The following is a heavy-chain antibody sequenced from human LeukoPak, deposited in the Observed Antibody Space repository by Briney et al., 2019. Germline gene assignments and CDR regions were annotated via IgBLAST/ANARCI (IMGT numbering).Heavy chain of an antibody. D-gene: IGHD3-22*01. CDR3: AIRPYYYDSSGYQS. Sequence: PGGSLRLSCAASGFTLSSYAMSWVRQAPGKGLEWVSAISGSGGSTYYADSVKGRFTISRDNSKNTLYLQMNSLRAEDTAVYYCAIRPYYYDSSGYQSWGQGTLVTVSS. J-gene: IGHJ5*02. CDR1: GFTLSSYA. V-gene: IGHV3-23*01. CDR2: ISGSGGST.